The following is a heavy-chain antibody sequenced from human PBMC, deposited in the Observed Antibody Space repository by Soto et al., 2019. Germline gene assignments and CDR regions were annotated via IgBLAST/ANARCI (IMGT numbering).Heavy chain of an antibody. CDR1: GGSISISNW. Sequence: QVQLQESGPGLVKPSETLSLTCAVSGGSISISNWWSWVRQTPGKGLEWIGQIHDSGSTNYSPSLASRVTISVDESENQCSLKMNSVTAADTAVYYCARGGYYFYMDVWGKGTTVTVSS. CDR3: ARGGYYFYMDV. J-gene: IGHJ6*03. V-gene: IGHV4-4*02. D-gene: IGHD1-26*01. CDR2: IHDSGST.